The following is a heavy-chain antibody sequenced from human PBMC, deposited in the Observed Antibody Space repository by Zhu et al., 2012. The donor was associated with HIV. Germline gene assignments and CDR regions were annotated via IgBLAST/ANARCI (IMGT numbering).Heavy chain of an antibody. J-gene: IGHJ3*02. V-gene: IGHV4-59*11. CDR3: VSQAGYSSGWYQNDAFDI. CDR2: IYYSGTT. Sequence: QVQLQESGPGLVKPSETLSLTCNVSGGSISSHYWSWIRQPPGKRLEWIAYIYYSGTTNYNPSLKSRVTISLNTSKNQLSLKLSSVTPADTGVYYCVSQAGYSSGWYQNDAFDIWGPGTMVTVSS. CDR1: GGSISSHY. D-gene: IGHD6-19*01.